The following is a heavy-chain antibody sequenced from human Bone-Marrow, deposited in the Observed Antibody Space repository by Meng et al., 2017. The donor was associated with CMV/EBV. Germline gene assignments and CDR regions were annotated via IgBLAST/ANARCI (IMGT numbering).Heavy chain of an antibody. V-gene: IGHV3-21*01. Sequence: GGSLRLSCAASGFTFSSYSMNWVRQAPGKGLEWVSSISSSSSYIYYADSVKGRFTISRDNAKNSLYLQMKSLRAEDTAVYYCAREVGYYYGSGSWGPFDPWGQGTLVTVSS. D-gene: IGHD3-10*01. CDR2: ISSSSSYI. CDR3: AREVGYYYGSGSWGPFDP. J-gene: IGHJ5*02. CDR1: GFTFSSYS.